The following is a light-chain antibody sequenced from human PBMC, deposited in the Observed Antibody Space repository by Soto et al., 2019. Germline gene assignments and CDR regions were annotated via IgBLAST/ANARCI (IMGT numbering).Light chain of an antibody. J-gene: IGLJ1*01. CDR2: GVS. CDR3: VSYTSTSTLV. V-gene: IGLV2-14*01. Sequence: QSVLTQPASVSGSPGQSITISCTGTSSDVGGYNHVSWYQQHPGKAPKLIIFGVSNRPSGVSDRFSGSKSGSTASLSISGLQSEDEADYYCVSYTSTSTLVFGTGTKVTVL. CDR1: SSDVGGYNH.